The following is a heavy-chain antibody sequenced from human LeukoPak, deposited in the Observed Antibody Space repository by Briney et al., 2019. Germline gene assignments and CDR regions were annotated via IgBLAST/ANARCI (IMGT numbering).Heavy chain of an antibody. CDR1: GGSISSSSYY. J-gene: IGHJ4*02. V-gene: IGHV4-39*07. CDR2: IYYSGST. Sequence: PSETLSLTCTVSGGSISSSSYYWGWIRQPPGKGLEWTGSIYYSGSTYYNPSLKSRVTISVDTSKNQFSLKLSSVTAADTAVYYCARDLFGYYYGSGSYYDYWGQGTLSPSPQ. CDR3: ARDLFGYYYGSGSYYDY. D-gene: IGHD3-10*01.